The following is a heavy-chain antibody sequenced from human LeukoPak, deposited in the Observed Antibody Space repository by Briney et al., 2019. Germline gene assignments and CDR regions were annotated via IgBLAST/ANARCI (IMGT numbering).Heavy chain of an antibody. CDR2: ISGSGGST. CDR3: AKDPLAVDRGYFDY. Sequence: GGSLRLSCAASGFTFNMYWMTWVRQAPGKGLEWVSAISGSGGSTYYADSVKGRFTISRDNSKNTLYLQMNSLRAEDTAVYYCAKDPLAVDRGYFDYWGQGTLVTVSS. CDR1: GFTFNMYW. J-gene: IGHJ4*02. D-gene: IGHD6-19*01. V-gene: IGHV3-23*01.